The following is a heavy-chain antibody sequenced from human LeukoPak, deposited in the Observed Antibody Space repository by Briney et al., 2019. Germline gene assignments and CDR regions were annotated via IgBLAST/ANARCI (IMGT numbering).Heavy chain of an antibody. CDR2: INQDGSEK. CDR1: GFTFSSYW. J-gene: IGHJ4*02. CDR3: AREGGSGWYGGNYFDY. D-gene: IGHD6-19*01. V-gene: IGHV3-7*01. Sequence: GGSLRLSCAASGFTFSSYWMSWVRQAPGKGLEWVSNINQDGSEKYYVDSVKGRFTISRDKAKNSLYLQMNSLRAEDTAVYYCAREGGSGWYGGNYFDYWGQGTLVTVSS.